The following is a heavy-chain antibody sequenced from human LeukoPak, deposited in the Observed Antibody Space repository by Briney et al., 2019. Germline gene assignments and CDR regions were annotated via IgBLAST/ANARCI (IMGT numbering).Heavy chain of an antibody. D-gene: IGHD4/OR15-4a*01. CDR1: GGSISSYY. J-gene: IGHJ4*02. CDR3: ARHEASEIAADANGGFDY. V-gene: IGHV4-59*08. CDR2: IYYSGST. Sequence: SETLSLTCTVSGGSISSYYWSWIRQPLGKGLEWIGYIYYSGSTNYNPSLKRRVTISVDTSKNQFSLKLCSVTAADTAVYYCARHEASEIAADANGGFDYWGQGTLVTVSS.